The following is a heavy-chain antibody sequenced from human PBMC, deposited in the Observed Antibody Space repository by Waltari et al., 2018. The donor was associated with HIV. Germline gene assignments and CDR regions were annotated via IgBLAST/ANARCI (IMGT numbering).Heavy chain of an antibody. V-gene: IGHV1-18*01. Sequence: QVQLVQSGAEVKKPGASVKVSCKASGYTFTSYGISWVRQAPGQGLEWMGWISTYNGYTNYAQNLQGRVTMTTDTSTRTAYMELRSLRSDDTAVYYCARWFDYGASDLGWFDPWGQGTLVTVSS. CDR3: ARWFDYGASDLGWFDP. J-gene: IGHJ5*02. CDR2: ISTYNGYT. CDR1: GYTFTSYG. D-gene: IGHD4-17*01.